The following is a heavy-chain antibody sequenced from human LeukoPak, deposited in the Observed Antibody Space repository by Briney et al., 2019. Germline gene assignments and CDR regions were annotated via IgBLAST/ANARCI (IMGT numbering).Heavy chain of an antibody. CDR2: TNHSGST. CDR1: GGSFSGYY. D-gene: IGHD3-22*01. V-gene: IGHV4-34*01. Sequence: SETLSLTCAVYGGSFSGYYWSWIRQPPGKGLEWIGETNHSGSTSYNPSLKSRVTISVDTSKNQFSLKLSSVTAADTAVYYCASQYYYDSSGFGAYYFDYWGQGTLVTVSS. J-gene: IGHJ4*02. CDR3: ASQYYYDSSGFGAYYFDY.